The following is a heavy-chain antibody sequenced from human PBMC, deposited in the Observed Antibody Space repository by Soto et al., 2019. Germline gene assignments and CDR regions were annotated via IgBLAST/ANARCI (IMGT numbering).Heavy chain of an antibody. D-gene: IGHD2-2*01. Sequence: GASVKVSCKASGGTFSSYAISWVRQAPGQGLEWMGGIIPIFGTANYAQKFQGRVTITADESTSTAYMELSSLRSEDTAVYYCARGSLQYQLLSWFDPWGQGTLVTVSS. CDR3: ARGSLQYQLLSWFDP. V-gene: IGHV1-69*13. CDR1: GGTFSSYA. J-gene: IGHJ5*02. CDR2: IIPIFGTA.